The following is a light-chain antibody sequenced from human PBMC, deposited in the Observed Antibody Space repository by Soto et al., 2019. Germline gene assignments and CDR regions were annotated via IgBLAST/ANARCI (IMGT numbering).Light chain of an antibody. J-gene: IGKJ1*01. CDR2: AAS. CDR1: QGIGND. Sequence: AIQLTQSPSSLSASVGDRVTMSGRASQGIGNDLAWYQQKPGKAPRLLIFAASNLQSGVPSRFSGSGSGTDFTLTISRLQPEDFATYYCLQLYNFSWTFGQGTKVDIK. CDR3: LQLYNFSWT. V-gene: IGKV1-6*01.